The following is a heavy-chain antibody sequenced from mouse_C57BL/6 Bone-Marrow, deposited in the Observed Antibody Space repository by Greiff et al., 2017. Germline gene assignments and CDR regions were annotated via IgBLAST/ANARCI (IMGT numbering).Heavy chain of an antibody. J-gene: IGHJ4*01. CDR3: ARPSGGDY. Sequence: QVQLQQSGPELVKPGASVKISCKASGYAFSSSWMNWVKQRPGTGLEWIGRIYPGAGDTNYNGKFKGKATLTADKSSSTAYIQLSSLTSEDSAVYFCARPSGGDYWGQGTSVTVAS. D-gene: IGHD3-1*01. CDR2: IYPGAGDT. V-gene: IGHV1-82*01. CDR1: GYAFSSSW.